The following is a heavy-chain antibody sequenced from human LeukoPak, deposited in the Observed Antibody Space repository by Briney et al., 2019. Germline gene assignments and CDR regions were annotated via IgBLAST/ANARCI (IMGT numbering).Heavy chain of an antibody. Sequence: GGSLSLSCAASGFTFDDYGMSWVRQAPGKGLEWVSGINWNGGSTGYADSVKGRFTISRDNAKNSLYLQMNSLRAEDTALYYCARVGYCSSTSCYNRYYYYMDVWGKGTTVTVSS. CDR1: GFTFDDYG. V-gene: IGHV3-20*04. D-gene: IGHD2-2*02. CDR3: ARVGYCSSTSCYNRYYYYMDV. CDR2: INWNGGST. J-gene: IGHJ6*03.